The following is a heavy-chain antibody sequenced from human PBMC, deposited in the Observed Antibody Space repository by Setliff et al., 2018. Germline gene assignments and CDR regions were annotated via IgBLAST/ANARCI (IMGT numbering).Heavy chain of an antibody. V-gene: IGHV3-49*04. Sequence: QPGGSLRLSCAASGFTFSSYSMNWVRQAPGKGLEWVGFIRSKAYGGTTEYAASVKGRFTISRDDSKSIAYLQMNSLKTEDTAVYYCIGVGATSFDYWGQGTLVTVSS. CDR1: GFTFSSYS. J-gene: IGHJ4*02. CDR2: IRSKAYGGTT. CDR3: IGVGATSFDY. D-gene: IGHD1-26*01.